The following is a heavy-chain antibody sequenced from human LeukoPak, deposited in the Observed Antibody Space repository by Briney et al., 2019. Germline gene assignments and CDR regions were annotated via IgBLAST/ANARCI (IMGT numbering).Heavy chain of an antibody. CDR1: GFTFSSYG. CDR2: ISYDGSNK. J-gene: IGHJ4*02. Sequence: GGSLRLSCAASGFTFSSYGMHWVRQAPGKGLEWVAVISYDGSNKYYADSVKGRFTISRDNSKNTLYLQMNSLRADDTAVYYCAREWSGFGELPDNWGQGTLVTVS. V-gene: IGHV3-30*03. CDR3: AREWSGFGELPDN. D-gene: IGHD3-10*01.